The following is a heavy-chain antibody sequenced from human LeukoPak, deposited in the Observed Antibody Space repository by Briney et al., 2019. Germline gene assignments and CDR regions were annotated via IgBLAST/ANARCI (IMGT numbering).Heavy chain of an antibody. CDR3: AREDPQTKVPEGMDV. Sequence: TSETLSLTCTVSGGSISHYYWSWIRQPPGKGLEWIGYIYYSRTTNYNPSLKSRVTISVDTSKNQFSLKLSSVTAADTAVYYCAREDPQTKVPEGMDVWGQGTTVTVSS. D-gene: IGHD4/OR15-4a*01. J-gene: IGHJ6*02. CDR2: IYYSRTT. CDR1: GGSISHYY. V-gene: IGHV4-59*01.